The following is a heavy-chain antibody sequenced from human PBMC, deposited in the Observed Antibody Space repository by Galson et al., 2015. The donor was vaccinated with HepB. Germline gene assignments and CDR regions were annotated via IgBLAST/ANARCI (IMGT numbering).Heavy chain of an antibody. D-gene: IGHD6-13*01. CDR3: AKDGRYSGSSHFDY. CDR1: GFTFSNYA. V-gene: IGHV3-23*01. J-gene: IGHJ4*02. CDR2: ISGSGGST. Sequence: SLRLSCAASGFTFSNYAMSWVRQAPGKGLEWVSLISGSGGSTYYADSVKGRFTISRDNSKNTLYLQMNSLRAEDTAIYYCAKDGRYSGSSHFDYWGQGTLVTVSS.